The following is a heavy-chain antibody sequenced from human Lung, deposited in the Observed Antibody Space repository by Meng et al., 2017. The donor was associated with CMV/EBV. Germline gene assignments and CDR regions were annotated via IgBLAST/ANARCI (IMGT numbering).Heavy chain of an antibody. CDR3: ARMRGSGSEDY. V-gene: IGHV4-31*03. D-gene: IGHD3-10*01. CDR1: GGPIKNPHYY. CDR2: SYYTGA. Sequence: LTCTVSGGPIKNPHYYWSWNRHQPGKGLEWLGYSYYTGAYYNPSLASRIFISLDSSSNRYSLTLRAVTAAGTALYFCARMRGSGSEDYWGPGTLVTVSS. J-gene: IGHJ4*02.